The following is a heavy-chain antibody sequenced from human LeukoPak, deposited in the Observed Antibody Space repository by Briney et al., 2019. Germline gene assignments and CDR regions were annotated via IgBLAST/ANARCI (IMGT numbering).Heavy chain of an antibody. J-gene: IGHJ4*02. V-gene: IGHV3-23*01. CDR3: AKDIEQVAGPIDY. Sequence: GGSLRLSCAASGFTFSSYAMSWARQAPGKGLEWVSAISGSGGSTYYADSVKGRFTISRDNAKNSLYLQMNSLRAEDTALYYCAKDIEQVAGPIDYWGQGTLVTVSS. D-gene: IGHD6-19*01. CDR1: GFTFSSYA. CDR2: ISGSGGST.